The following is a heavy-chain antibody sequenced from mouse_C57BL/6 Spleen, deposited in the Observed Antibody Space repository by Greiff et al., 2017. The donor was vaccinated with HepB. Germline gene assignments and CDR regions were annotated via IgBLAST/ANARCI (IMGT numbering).Heavy chain of an antibody. CDR3: TRERLITTVVASFDY. J-gene: IGHJ2*01. D-gene: IGHD1-1*01. Sequence: QVQLKESGAELVRPGASVTLSCKASGYTFTDYEMHWVKQTPVHGLEWIGAIDPETGGTAYNQKFKGKAILTADKSSSTAYMELRSLTSEDSAVYYCTRERLITTVVASFDYWGQGTTLTVSS. CDR2: IDPETGGT. CDR1: GYTFTDYE. V-gene: IGHV1-15*01.